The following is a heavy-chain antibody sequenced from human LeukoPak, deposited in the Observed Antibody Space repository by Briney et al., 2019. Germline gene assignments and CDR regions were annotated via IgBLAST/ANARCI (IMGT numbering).Heavy chain of an antibody. CDR3: AGMGRCSSTSCYTRDFDY. Sequence: SETLSLTCTVSGGSISSHYWSWIRQPPGKGLEWIGYIYYSGSTNYNPSLKSRVTISVDTSKNQFSLKLSSVTAADTAVYCCAGMGRCSSTSCYTRDFDYWGQGTLVTVSS. CDR2: IYYSGST. D-gene: IGHD2-2*02. J-gene: IGHJ4*02. CDR1: GGSISSHY. V-gene: IGHV4-59*11.